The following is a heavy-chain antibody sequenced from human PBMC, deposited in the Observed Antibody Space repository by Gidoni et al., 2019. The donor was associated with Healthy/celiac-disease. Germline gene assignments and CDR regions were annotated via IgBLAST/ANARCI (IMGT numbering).Heavy chain of an antibody. J-gene: IGHJ6*02. CDR1: GGSISSSY. CDR2: IYYSGST. CDR3: ARDQGYGYCSSTSCSGGMDV. Sequence: QVQLQESGPGLVKPSETLSLTCTVSGGSISSSYWRWIRQPPGKGLEWIGYIYYSGSTNYNPSLKSRVTISVDTSKNKFSLKLSSVTAADTAVYYCARDQGYGYCSSTSCSGGMDVWGQGTTVTVSS. D-gene: IGHD2-2*03. V-gene: IGHV4-59*01.